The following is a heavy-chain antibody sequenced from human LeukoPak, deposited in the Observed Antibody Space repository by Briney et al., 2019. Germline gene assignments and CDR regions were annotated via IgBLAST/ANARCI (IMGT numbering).Heavy chain of an antibody. CDR1: GGSISSSS. V-gene: IGHV4-4*07. J-gene: IGHJ4*02. Sequence: SETLSLTCTVSGGSISSSSWSWIRQPAGKGLEWIGRIYTSGSTNYNPSLKSRVTMSVDTSNNQFSLKLISVTAADTAVYYCARLFNGFGATIFFDYWGQGTLVTVSS. D-gene: IGHD5-12*01. CDR3: ARLFNGFGATIFFDY. CDR2: IYTSGST.